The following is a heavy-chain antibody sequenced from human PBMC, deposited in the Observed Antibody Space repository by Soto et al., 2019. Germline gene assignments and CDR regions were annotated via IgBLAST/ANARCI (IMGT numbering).Heavy chain of an antibody. V-gene: IGHV3-11*01. CDR2: ISDSGSLT. Sequence: GGSLRLSCAASGFTFSAYYMSWIRQAPGKGLEWVSYISDSGSLTHYGDSVKGRFTISRDNAKASLYLQMDSLRAEDTAIYYCTRALVLGVGALSQWGQGTLVTVSS. D-gene: IGHD1-26*01. CDR1: GFTFSAYY. CDR3: TRALVLGVGALSQ. J-gene: IGHJ4*02.